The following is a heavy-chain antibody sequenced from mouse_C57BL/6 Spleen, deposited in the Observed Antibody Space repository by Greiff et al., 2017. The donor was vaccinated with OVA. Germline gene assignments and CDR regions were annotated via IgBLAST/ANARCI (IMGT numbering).Heavy chain of an antibody. CDR1: GYTFTSYW. D-gene: IGHD2-3*01. CDR2: IYPGSGST. V-gene: IGHV1-55*01. J-gene: IGHJ4*01. Sequence: QVQLKESGAELVKPGASVKMSCKASGYTFTSYWITWVKQRPGQGLEWIGDIYPGSGSTNYNEKFKSKATLTVDTSSSTAYMQLSSLTSEDSAVYYCARGPDGYYSMDYWGQGTSVTVSS. CDR3: ARGPDGYYSMDY.